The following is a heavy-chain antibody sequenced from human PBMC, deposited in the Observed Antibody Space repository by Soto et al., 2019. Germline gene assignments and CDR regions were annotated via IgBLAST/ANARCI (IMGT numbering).Heavy chain of an antibody. D-gene: IGHD3-16*01. CDR2: ISGTTGHA. CDR1: GFPFSNYA. V-gene: IGHV3-23*01. CDR3: ARAPSEYIWGSYLRYYEY. Sequence: EVQILESGGGLVQPGGSLILSCAASGFPFSNYAVSWVRQAPGKGLEWVSAISGTTGHAFYADSVKDRFTISRDNSKNTLYVQMVSLRAEGTAVYHCARAPSEYIWGSYLRYYEYWGQGTLVTVSS. J-gene: IGHJ4*02.